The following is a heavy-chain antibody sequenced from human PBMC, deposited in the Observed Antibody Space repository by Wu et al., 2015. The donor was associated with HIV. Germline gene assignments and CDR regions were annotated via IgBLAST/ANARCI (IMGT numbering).Heavy chain of an antibody. D-gene: IGHD1-26*01. CDR1: GYSFTAHY. Sequence: QVQLVQSGAELTKPGASVRVSCQTSGYSFTAHYIHWVRQATGQGLEWVGWMNPNTGNRGFAQKFQGRVTFTKNTSISTAYMDLTSLTSADTGVYFCARGYLVSRGSRDYYMDVWGKGTTVTVFS. J-gene: IGHJ6*03. V-gene: IGHV1-8*02. CDR3: ARGYLVSRGSRDYYMDV. CDR2: MNPNTGNR.